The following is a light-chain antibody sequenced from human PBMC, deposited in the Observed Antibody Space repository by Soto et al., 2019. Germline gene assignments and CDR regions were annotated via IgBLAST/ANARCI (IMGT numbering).Light chain of an antibody. CDR2: STN. J-gene: IGLJ3*02. V-gene: IGLV8-61*01. CDR1: SASVLTSYY. Sequence: QTVVSQEPSFSVSPGETVTLTCGLTSASVLTSYYPSWYQQTPGQAPRTLIYSTNIRSSGVPDRFSGSILGNKAALTITGAQADDKSDYYRCSYAGSYTLVFGGGTKLTVL. CDR3: CSYAGSYTLV.